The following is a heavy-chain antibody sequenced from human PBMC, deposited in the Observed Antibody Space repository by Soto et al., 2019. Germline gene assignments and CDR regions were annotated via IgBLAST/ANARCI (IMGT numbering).Heavy chain of an antibody. CDR1: GGSISSYH. D-gene: IGHD2-2*01. CDR2: TSNSAPT. J-gene: IGHJ5*02. Sequence: LSLTCTVSGGSISSYHWSWIRQSPGKGLEWIGYTSNSAPTIYNPSLKSRVTISADTSKNQFSLRLSSVTAADTAVYFCARLHCTSPGCVPLDPWGHGTLVTVSS. V-gene: IGHV4-59*08. CDR3: ARLHCTSPGCVPLDP.